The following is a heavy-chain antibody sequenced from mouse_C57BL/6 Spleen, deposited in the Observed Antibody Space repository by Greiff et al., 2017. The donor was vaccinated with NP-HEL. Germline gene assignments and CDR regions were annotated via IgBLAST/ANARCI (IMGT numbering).Heavy chain of an antibody. CDR3: AQSTVVAPFDY. CDR1: GYTFTSYW. V-gene: IGHV1-64*01. D-gene: IGHD1-1*01. CDR2: IHPNSGST. Sequence: QVQLQQSGAELVKPGASVKLSCKASGYTFTSYWMHWVKQRPGQGLEWIGMIHPNSGSTNYNEKFKSKATLTVDKSSSTAYMQLSSLTSEDSAVYYCAQSTVVAPFDYWGQGTTLTVSS. J-gene: IGHJ2*01.